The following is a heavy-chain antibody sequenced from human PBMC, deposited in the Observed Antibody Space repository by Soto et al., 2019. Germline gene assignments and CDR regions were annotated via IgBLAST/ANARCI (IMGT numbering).Heavy chain of an antibody. V-gene: IGHV3-23*01. CDR1: GFTFSFCA. CDR3: AKVHSDSYYYFDY. J-gene: IGHJ4*02. Sequence: EVQLLESGGGLVQPAGSLRLSCAASGFTFSFCAMSCVRQAPWKWLEWVSSIRGNNGDTYYAASVKGRFTIPRDYCKNTLYLQLNSLRVEYTSVYYCAKVHSDSYYYFDYWGQGALVTVSS. CDR2: IRGNNGDT. D-gene: IGHD3-22*01.